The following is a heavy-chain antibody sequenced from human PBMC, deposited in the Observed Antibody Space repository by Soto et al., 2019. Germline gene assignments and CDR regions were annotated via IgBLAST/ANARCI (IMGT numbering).Heavy chain of an antibody. D-gene: IGHD3-9*01. CDR1: GFTFTSSA. CDR2: IVVGSGNT. J-gene: IGHJ6*02. V-gene: IGHV1-58*01. Sequence: GASVKVSCKASGFTFTSSAVQWLRQARGQRLEWIGWIVVGSGNTNYAQKFQERVTITRDMSTSTAYMELSSLRSEDTAVYYCAADPDILTGLHYYYYYGMDVWGQGTTVTVSS. CDR3: AADPDILTGLHYYYYYGMDV.